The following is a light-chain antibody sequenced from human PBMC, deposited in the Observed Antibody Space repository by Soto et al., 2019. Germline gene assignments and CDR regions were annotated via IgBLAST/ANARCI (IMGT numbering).Light chain of an antibody. V-gene: IGLV2-14*01. J-gene: IGLJ1*01. CDR1: SSDVGGYNY. Sequence: QSALTQPASVSGSPGQSITISCTGTSSDVGGYNYVSWYQQHPGKAPKLMIYEVSNRPSGVSNRFSGSKSGNTASLTISGLHAEDDADYYCSSYTSSSTNVFGTGTKVTVL. CDR3: SSYTSSSTNV. CDR2: EVS.